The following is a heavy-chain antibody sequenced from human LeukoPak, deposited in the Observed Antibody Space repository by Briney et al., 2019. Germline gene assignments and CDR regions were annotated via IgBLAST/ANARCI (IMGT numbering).Heavy chain of an antibody. CDR3: AKDPLWRDDSSGYDLDYFDY. D-gene: IGHD3-22*01. Sequence: PGGSLRLSCAASGFTFSSYWMSWVRQAPGKGLEWVANIKQDGSEKYYVDSVKGRFTISRDNAKNSLYLQMNSLRAEDTAVYYGAKDPLWRDDSSGYDLDYFDYWGQGTLVTVSS. V-gene: IGHV3-7*01. J-gene: IGHJ4*02. CDR1: GFTFSSYW. CDR2: IKQDGSEK.